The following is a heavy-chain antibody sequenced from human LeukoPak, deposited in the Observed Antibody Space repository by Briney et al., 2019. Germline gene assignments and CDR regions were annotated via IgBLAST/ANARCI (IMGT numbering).Heavy chain of an antibody. CDR1: GFTFSSYA. D-gene: IGHD4-23*01. V-gene: IGHV3-23*01. Sequence: GGPLRLSCEASGFTFSSYAMSWVRQAPGKGLEWVSAISGSGGSTYYADSVKGRFTISRDNSKNTLYLQVNSLRAEDTAVYHCAKDVVVTPGYFDYWGQGTLVTVSS. CDR3: AKDVVVTPGYFDY. CDR2: ISGSGGST. J-gene: IGHJ4*02.